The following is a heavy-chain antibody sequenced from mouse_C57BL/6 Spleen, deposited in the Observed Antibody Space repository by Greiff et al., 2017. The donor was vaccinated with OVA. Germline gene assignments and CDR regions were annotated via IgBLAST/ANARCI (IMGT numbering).Heavy chain of an antibody. D-gene: IGHD1-1*01. J-gene: IGHJ2*01. Sequence: QVQLQQSGAELVRPGSSVKLSCKASGYTFTSYWMHWVKQRPIQGLEWIGNIDPSDSETHYNQKFKDKATLTVDKSSSTAYMQLSSLTSEDSAVYDCARAIYYYGSSYFDYWGQGTTLTVSS. V-gene: IGHV1-52*01. CDR2: IDPSDSET. CDR1: GYTFTSYW. CDR3: ARAIYYYGSSYFDY.